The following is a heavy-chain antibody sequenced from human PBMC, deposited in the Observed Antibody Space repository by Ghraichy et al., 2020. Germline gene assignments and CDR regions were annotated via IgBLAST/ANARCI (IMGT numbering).Heavy chain of an antibody. D-gene: IGHD6-13*01. CDR3: ARIKEGIAATGMLDY. V-gene: IGHV3-20*04. J-gene: IGHJ4*02. Sequence: GGSLRLSCAASGFTFDDYGMSWVRQAPGKGLEWVSGINWNGGSIGYVDSVKGRFTISRDNAKNSLYVQMNSLRVEDTALYYCARIKEGIAATGMLDYWGQGTLVTVSS. CDR2: INWNGGSI. CDR1: GFTFDDYG.